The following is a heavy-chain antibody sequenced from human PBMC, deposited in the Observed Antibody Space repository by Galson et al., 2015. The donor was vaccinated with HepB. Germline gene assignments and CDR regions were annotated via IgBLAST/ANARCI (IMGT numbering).Heavy chain of an antibody. D-gene: IGHD1-14*01. CDR1: GFTFSGYG. CDR2: IWHDGSYK. V-gene: IGHV3-33*08. Sequence: LSLSCAACGFTFSGYGMLWVRQAQGKGLEGVAVIWHDGSYKYYADSVRGRFIISRDNSKNTVYLQMNSLRAEDTAVYFCESGDYNHGWHLDFWGQGTLVTVSS. CDR3: ESGDYNHGWHLDF. J-gene: IGHJ4*02.